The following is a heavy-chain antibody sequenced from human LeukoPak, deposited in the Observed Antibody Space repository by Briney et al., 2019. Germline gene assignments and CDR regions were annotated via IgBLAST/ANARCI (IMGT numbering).Heavy chain of an antibody. D-gene: IGHD2-15*01. CDR2: IYSGGDT. Sequence: GGSLRLSCAASGFTVSSKYMSWVRQAPGKGLEWVSVIYSGGDTYYADSVKGRFTISRDNSKNMIYLEMSSLKAEDTAVYYCAKDRYQGYCSGGSCYSGYWGQGTLVTVSS. V-gene: IGHV3-66*01. CDR3: AKDRYQGYCSGGSCYSGY. CDR1: GFTVSSKY. J-gene: IGHJ4*02.